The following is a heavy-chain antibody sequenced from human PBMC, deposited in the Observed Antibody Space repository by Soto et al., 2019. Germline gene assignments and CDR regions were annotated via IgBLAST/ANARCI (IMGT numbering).Heavy chain of an antibody. V-gene: IGHV4-59*01. D-gene: IGHD3-10*01. CDR1: GGSISSYY. CDR3: ARDRDLGWLDP. J-gene: IGHJ5*02. Sequence: SETLSLTCTVSGGSISSYYWSWIRQPPGKGLEWIGYIYYSGSTNYNPSLKSRVTISVDTSKNQFSLKLSSVTAADTAVYYCARDRDLGWLDPWGQGTLVTVSS. CDR2: IYYSGST.